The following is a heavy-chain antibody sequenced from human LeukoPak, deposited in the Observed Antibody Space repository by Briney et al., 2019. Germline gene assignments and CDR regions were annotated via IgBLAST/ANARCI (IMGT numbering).Heavy chain of an antibody. V-gene: IGHV3-30*04. J-gene: IGHJ4*02. Sequence: HPGGSLRLSCAASGFNFNNYAMHWVRQAPGKGLEWVALITYDGSNEYYADSVKGRFTISRDDSKNTLYLQMNSLRGEDTAVYYCAREQRGYDCYCWGQGTLVTVSS. CDR1: GFNFNNYA. CDR3: AREQRGYDCYC. D-gene: IGHD5-12*01. CDR2: ITYDGSNE.